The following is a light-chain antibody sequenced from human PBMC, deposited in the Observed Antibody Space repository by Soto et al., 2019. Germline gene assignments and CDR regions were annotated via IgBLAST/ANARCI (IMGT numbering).Light chain of an antibody. Sequence: EIVLTQSPATLSLSPGERATLSCRASQSVSNYLVWYQQKPGQAPRLLIYDASDRATGTPARFSGSGSGTDFTLTISSLEPEDFAVYYCQQRSNWPPYTFGQGTRLEIK. CDR3: QQRSNWPPYT. CDR1: QSVSNY. J-gene: IGKJ5*01. CDR2: DAS. V-gene: IGKV3-11*01.